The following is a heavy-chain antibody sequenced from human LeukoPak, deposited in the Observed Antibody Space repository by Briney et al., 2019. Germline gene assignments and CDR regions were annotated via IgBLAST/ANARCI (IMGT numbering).Heavy chain of an antibody. CDR3: AKAVGEIAVAGMGWGKYFQH. Sequence: PGGSLRLSCAASGFTFDDYAMHWVRQAPGKGLEWVSGISWNSGSIGYADSVKGRFTISRDNAKNSLYLQMNSLRAEDTALYYCAKAVGEIAVAGMGWGKYFQHWGQGTLVTVSS. CDR2: ISWNSGSI. CDR1: GFTFDDYA. J-gene: IGHJ1*01. D-gene: IGHD6-19*01. V-gene: IGHV3-9*01.